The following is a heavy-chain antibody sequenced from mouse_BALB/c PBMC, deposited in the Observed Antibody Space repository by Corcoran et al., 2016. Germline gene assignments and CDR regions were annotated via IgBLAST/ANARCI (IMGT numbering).Heavy chain of an antibody. Sequence: EVQLQQSGPELVKPGASVKISCKASGYSFTGYYMHWVKQSHVKSLEWIGRINPYNGATSYNQNFKDKASLTVDKSSSTAYMERHRLTAEDSAVYYCARGAGYGSNSVAYWGQGTLVTVSA. CDR2: INPYNGAT. CDR1: GYSFTGYY. V-gene: IGHV1-26*01. CDR3: ARGAGYGSNSVAY. D-gene: IGHD1-1*01. J-gene: IGHJ3*01.